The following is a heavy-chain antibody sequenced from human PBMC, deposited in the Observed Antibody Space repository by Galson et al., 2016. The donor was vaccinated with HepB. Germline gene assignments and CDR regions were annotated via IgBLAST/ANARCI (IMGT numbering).Heavy chain of an antibody. CDR1: GGSISSDGYY. Sequence: TLSLTCTVSGGSISSDGYYWSWIRQHPEKGLEWVGYIYYRGNAYYKPSLQSRVTISIDTSKNQFSLKLSPVTAADTAVYYCARIWRATMIGQWGQGTKVTVSS. V-gene: IGHV4-31*03. D-gene: IGHD3-22*01. CDR3: ARIWRATMIGQ. J-gene: IGHJ3*01. CDR2: IYYRGNA.